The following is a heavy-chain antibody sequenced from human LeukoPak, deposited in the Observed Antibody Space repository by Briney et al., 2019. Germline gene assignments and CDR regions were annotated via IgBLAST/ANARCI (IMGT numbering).Heavy chain of an antibody. CDR1: GLTFSSYW. D-gene: IGHD3-22*01. CDR2: IKYDGSEE. CDR3: AKAAYYDSTPVDY. Sequence: GGSLRLSCAAAGLTFSSYWMSWVRQAPGRGLEWVANIKYDGSEEYYVDSVKGRFTISRDSAKNSLYLQMNSLRAEDTAVYYCAKAAYYDSTPVDYWGQGTLVTVSS. J-gene: IGHJ4*02. V-gene: IGHV3-7*05.